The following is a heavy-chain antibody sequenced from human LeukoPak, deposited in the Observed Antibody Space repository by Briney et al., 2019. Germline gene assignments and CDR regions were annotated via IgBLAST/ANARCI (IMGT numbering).Heavy chain of an antibody. J-gene: IGHJ4*02. D-gene: IGHD3-10*01. Sequence: GGSLRLSCAASGFTFSNYAMHWVRQAPGKGLEWVSLISSGGTYEYYADSVKGRFTISRDNSKNTLYLQLNSLGAEDTAVYYCARDSTYYYDSGSSGPHYFDNWGQGTLVTVSS. CDR1: GFTFSNYA. V-gene: IGHV3-30*01. CDR2: ISSGGTYE. CDR3: ARDSTYYYDSGSSGPHYFDN.